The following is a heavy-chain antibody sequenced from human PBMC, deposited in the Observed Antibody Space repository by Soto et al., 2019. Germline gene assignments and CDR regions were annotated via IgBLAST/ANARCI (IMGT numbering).Heavy chain of an antibody. J-gene: IGHJ4*02. CDR2: IIPIFGTA. CDR3: ARERSPVGATLGLFDY. Sequence: GASVKVSCKASGGTFSSYAISWVRQAPGQGLEWMGGIIPIFGTANYAQKFQGRVTITADESTSTAYMELSSLRSEDTAVYYCARERSPVGATLGLFDYWGQGTLVTVSS. CDR1: GGTFSSYA. D-gene: IGHD1-26*01. V-gene: IGHV1-69*13.